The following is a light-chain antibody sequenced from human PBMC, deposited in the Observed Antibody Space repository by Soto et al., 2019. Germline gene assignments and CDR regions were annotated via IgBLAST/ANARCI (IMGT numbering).Light chain of an antibody. CDR1: QSVSSSY. CDR2: GAS. V-gene: IGKV3-20*01. J-gene: IGKJ2*01. Sequence: EIVLTQSPGTLSLSPGERATLSCRASQSVSSSYLGWYQQKPGKAPRLLIYGASNRATGIPDRFSGSGSGTDFTLTISRLEPEDFAVYYCQQYGSSPLYTFGQGTKLEIK. CDR3: QQYGSSPLYT.